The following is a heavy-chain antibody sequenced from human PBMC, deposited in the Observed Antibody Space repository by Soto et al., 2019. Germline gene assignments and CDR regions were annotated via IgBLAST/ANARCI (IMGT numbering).Heavy chain of an antibody. CDR3: ARGHHGLEV. Sequence: QVQLVESGGDLVKPGGSLRLSCRASGLTLSDFYMSWVRQAPGKGLEWLSCISRDSTDIYYADSVKGRLIISRDNAKNSLYLQMNGLRDDDTAVYYCARGHHGLEVW. J-gene: IGHJ6*01. CDR1: GLTLSDFY. CDR2: ISRDSTDI. V-gene: IGHV3-11*01.